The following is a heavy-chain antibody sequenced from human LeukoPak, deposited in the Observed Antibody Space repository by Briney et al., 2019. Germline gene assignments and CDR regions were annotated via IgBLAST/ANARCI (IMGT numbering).Heavy chain of an antibody. CDR2: INPNNGGT. CDR1: GYTFTDYY. V-gene: IGHV1-2*02. Sequence: ASVKVSCKASGYTFTDYYMHWVRQAPPPGNELMGWINPNNGGTNYAQKFQGRVTMTRDTSISTAYMELSRLRSDDTAVYYCAREGPIVGATHLVDYWGQGTLVTVSS. D-gene: IGHD1-26*01. J-gene: IGHJ4*02. CDR3: AREGPIVGATHLVDY.